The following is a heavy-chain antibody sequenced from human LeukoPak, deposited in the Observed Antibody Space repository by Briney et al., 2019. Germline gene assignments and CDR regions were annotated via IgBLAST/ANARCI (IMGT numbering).Heavy chain of an antibody. V-gene: IGHV1-58*02. CDR1: GFTFTSSG. J-gene: IGHJ3*02. CDR2: IGVGSGNT. Sequence: SVKVSCKASGFTFTSSGMQWVRQARGQRLEWIGWIGVGSGNTNYAQKLQERVTITRDMSTSTAYMELSSLRSEDTAVYYCAAVIVGAIKGRAFDIWGQGKMVTVSS. CDR3: AAVIVGAIKGRAFDI. D-gene: IGHD1-26*01.